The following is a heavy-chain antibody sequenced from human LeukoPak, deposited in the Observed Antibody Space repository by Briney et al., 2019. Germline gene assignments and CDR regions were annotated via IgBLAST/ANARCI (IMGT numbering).Heavy chain of an antibody. CDR2: MNPNSGNT. J-gene: IGHJ4*02. CDR3: ARSVAGRYDY. D-gene: IGHD6-19*01. V-gene: IGHV1-8*01. CDR1: GYTFTSYD. Sequence: ASVKVSFKASGYTFTSYDVNWVRQATGQGLEWMGWMNPNSGNTGYAQKFQGRVTITRNTSISTAYMELSSLRSEDTAVYYCARSVAGRYDYWGQGTLVTVSS.